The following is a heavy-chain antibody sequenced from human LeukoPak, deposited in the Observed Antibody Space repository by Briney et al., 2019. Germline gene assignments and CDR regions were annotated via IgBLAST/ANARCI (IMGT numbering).Heavy chain of an antibody. Sequence: SETLSLTCTVSGGSISSSSYYWGWIRQPPGKGLEWIGSIYYSGSTYYNPSLKSRVTISVDTSKNQFSLKLSSVTAADTAVYYCARTQYYGSGRWFDPWGQGTLVTVPS. CDR3: ARTQYYGSGRWFDP. V-gene: IGHV4-39*01. CDR1: GGSISSSSYY. CDR2: IYYSGST. D-gene: IGHD3-10*01. J-gene: IGHJ5*02.